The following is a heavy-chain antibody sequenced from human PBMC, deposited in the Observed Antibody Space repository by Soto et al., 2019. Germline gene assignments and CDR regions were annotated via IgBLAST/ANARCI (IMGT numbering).Heavy chain of an antibody. CDR2: VYHTGRT. CDR3: ATDFAYFDS. D-gene: IGHD3-3*01. Sequence: SETLCLTCIVSGGYFKSGSYYWSWIRQPRGKGLEWIGDVYHTGRTSYSPSLKSRVSISMDTSKNQFSLNLDSVTAADPAVYFCATDFAYFDSWGQGTMVTVSS. V-gene: IGHV4-61*01. CDR1: GGYFKSGSYY. J-gene: IGHJ4*02.